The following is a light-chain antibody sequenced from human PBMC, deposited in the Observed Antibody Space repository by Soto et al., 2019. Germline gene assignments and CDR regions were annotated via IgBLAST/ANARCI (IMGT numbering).Light chain of an antibody. J-gene: IGKJ5*01. CDR1: QSISSY. CDR2: AAS. V-gene: IGKV1-39*01. Sequence: DIQMTQSPSSVSASLGDRVTIXXRASQSISSYLNWYQQKPGKAPKLXXYAASSLQSGVPSRFSGSGSGTDFTLTISSLQPEDFATYYCQQSYRSPPITFGQGTRLDIK. CDR3: QQSYRSPPIT.